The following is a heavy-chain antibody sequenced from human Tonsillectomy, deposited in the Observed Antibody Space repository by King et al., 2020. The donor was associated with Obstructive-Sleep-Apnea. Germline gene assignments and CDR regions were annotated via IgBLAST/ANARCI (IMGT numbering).Heavy chain of an antibody. CDR3: AKSRLGVAPNWFDP. CDR2: ITWNSGSI. D-gene: IGHD6-19*01. V-gene: IGHV3-9*01. J-gene: IGHJ5*02. Sequence: VQLVESGGGLVQPGRSLRLSCAASGFTFDDYAMHWVRHAPGKGLEWVSGITWNSGSIAYADSVKGRFTISRDNAKKSLYLQMNSLRVEDTALYYCAKSRLGVAPNWFDPWGQGTLVTVSS. CDR1: GFTFDDYA.